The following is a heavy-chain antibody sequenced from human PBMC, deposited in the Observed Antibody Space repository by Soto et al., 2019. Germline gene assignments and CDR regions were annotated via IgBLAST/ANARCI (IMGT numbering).Heavy chain of an antibody. CDR3: AGLTVGIMKTRGYYGMDV. Sequence: EVQLVESGGGLVQPGGSLRLSCAASGFTFSSYSMNWVRQAPGKGLEWVSYISSSSSNIYYADSVKGRFTISRDNAKNSLYLQMNSLRDEDTAVYYCAGLTVGIMKTRGYYGMDVWGQGTTVTVSS. J-gene: IGHJ6*02. CDR1: GFTFSSYS. V-gene: IGHV3-48*02. D-gene: IGHD3-16*01. CDR2: ISSSSSNI.